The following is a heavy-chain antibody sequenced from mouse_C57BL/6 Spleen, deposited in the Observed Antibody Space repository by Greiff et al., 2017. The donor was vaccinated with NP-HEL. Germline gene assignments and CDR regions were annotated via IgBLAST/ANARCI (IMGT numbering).Heavy chain of an antibody. CDR2: ISSGSSTI. V-gene: IGHV5-17*01. CDR3: AGGYFDV. Sequence: DVMLVESGGGLVKPGGSLKLSCAASGFTFSDYGMHWVRQAPEKGLEWVAYISSGSSTIYYADTVKGRFTISRDNAKNTLFLQMTSLRSEDTAMYYWAGGYFDVWGTGTTVTVSS. J-gene: IGHJ1*03. CDR1: GFTFSDYG.